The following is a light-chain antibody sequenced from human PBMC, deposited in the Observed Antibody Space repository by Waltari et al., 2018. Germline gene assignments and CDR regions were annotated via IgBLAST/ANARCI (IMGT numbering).Light chain of an antibody. CDR1: QSISSY. J-gene: IGKJ2*01. CDR3: QQSYSTPYT. V-gene: IGKV1-39*01. CDR2: AAS. Sequence: DIKMIHYPSSRSASVGDRVTITCRASQSISSYLNWYQQKPGKAPKLLIYAASSLQSGVPSRFSGSGSGTDFTLTISSLQPEDFATYYCQQSYSTPYTFGQGTKLEIK.